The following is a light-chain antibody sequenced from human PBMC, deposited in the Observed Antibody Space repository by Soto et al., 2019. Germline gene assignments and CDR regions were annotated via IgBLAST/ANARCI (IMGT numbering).Light chain of an antibody. CDR2: EVS. CDR3: SSYTSSSTPYV. CDR1: SSDVGGYKY. J-gene: IGLJ1*01. Sequence: QSALSQPASVSGSPGQSITISCTGTSSDVGGYKYVSWYQQHPGKAPKLMIYEVSNRPSGVSNRFSGSKSGNTASLTISGLQAEAEADYYCSSYTSSSTPYVFGTGTKVTVL. V-gene: IGLV2-14*01.